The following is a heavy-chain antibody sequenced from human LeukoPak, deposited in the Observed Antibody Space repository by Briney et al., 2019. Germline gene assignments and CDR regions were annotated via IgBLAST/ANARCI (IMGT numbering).Heavy chain of an antibody. V-gene: IGHV4-61*02. CDR2: IYTSGST. Sequence: SETLSLTCTVSGGSISSGSYYWSWIRQPAGKGLEWIGRIYTSGSTNYNPSLKSRVTMSVDTSKNQFSLKLSSVTAADTAVYYCARTYYDSSGYYGSWRLDWYFNLWGRGTLVTVSS. J-gene: IGHJ2*01. D-gene: IGHD3-22*01. CDR1: GGSISSGSYY. CDR3: ARTYYDSSGYYGSWRLDWYFNL.